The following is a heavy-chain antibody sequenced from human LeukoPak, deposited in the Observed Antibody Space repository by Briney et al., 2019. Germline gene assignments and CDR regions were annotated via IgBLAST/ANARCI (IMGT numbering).Heavy chain of an antibody. Sequence: PGGSLRLSCAASGFTFSDSWMHWVRQTPGKGLEWVSAISGSGDSTYYADSVKGRFTISRDSSMETLYLQMNSLRAEDTATYFCAKRLSFGVAIGDFDYWGQGTLVTVSS. J-gene: IGHJ4*02. CDR1: GFTFSDSW. CDR2: ISGSGDST. CDR3: AKRLSFGVAIGDFDY. D-gene: IGHD3-3*01. V-gene: IGHV3-23*01.